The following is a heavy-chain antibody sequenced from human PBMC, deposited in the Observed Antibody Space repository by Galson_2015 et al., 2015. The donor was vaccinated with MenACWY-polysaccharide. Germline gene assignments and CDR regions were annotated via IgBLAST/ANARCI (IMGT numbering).Heavy chain of an antibody. CDR2: IRYDGSNK. D-gene: IGHD2-15*01. V-gene: IGHV3-30*02. CDR1: GFTFSSYG. CDR3: AKDPVVAATSGRGEAFDI. J-gene: IGHJ3*02. Sequence: SLRLSCAASGFTFSSYGMHWVRQAPGKGLEWVAFIRYDGSNKYYADSVKGRFTISRDNSKNTLYLQMNSLRAEDTAVYYCAKDPVVAATSGRGEAFDIWGQGTMVTVSS.